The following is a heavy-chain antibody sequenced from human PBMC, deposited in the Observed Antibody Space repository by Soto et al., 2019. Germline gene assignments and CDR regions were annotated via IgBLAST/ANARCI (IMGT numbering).Heavy chain of an antibody. V-gene: IGHV3-23*01. CDR3: AKAKFKPDYDFWSGYKSYYYGMDV. Sequence: GGSLRLSCAASGFTFSSYAMSWVRQAPGKGLGWVSAISGSGGSTYYADSVKGRFTISRDNSKNTLYLQMNSLRAEDTAVYYCAKAKFKPDYDFWSGYKSYYYGMDVWGQGTTVTVSS. J-gene: IGHJ6*02. D-gene: IGHD3-3*01. CDR1: GFTFSSYA. CDR2: ISGSGGST.